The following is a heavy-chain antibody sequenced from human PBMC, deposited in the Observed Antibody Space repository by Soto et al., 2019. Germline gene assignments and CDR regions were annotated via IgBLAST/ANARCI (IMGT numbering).Heavy chain of an antibody. Sequence: GGTLRLSCAASGFSFRSHGMHWDRQAPGKGLEWVAVISYDGTEKAYADSVQGRVIISRDAAESKVNLQINSLRPEATAMYYCARAQYFLGSGSYYPAFYFYVMDFWRQGSTVSAP. CDR3: ARAQYFLGSGSYYPAFYFYVMDF. CDR1: GFSFRSHG. CDR2: ISYDGTEK. V-gene: IGHV3-30*03. D-gene: IGHD3-10*01. J-gene: IGHJ6*02.